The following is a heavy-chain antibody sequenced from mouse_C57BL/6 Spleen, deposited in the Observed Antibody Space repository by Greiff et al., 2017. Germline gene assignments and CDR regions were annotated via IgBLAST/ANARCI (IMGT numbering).Heavy chain of an antibody. CDR1: GYSFTDYN. CDR2: INPNYGTT. D-gene: IGHD6-1*01. Sequence: VQLQQSGPELVKPGASVKISCKASGYSFTDYNMNWVKQSNGKSLEWIGVINPNYGTTSYNQKFKGKATLTVDQSSSAAYMQLNSLTSEDAAVYYCAREGASLGYFDVWGTGTTVTVSS. J-gene: IGHJ1*03. V-gene: IGHV1-39*01. CDR3: AREGASLGYFDV.